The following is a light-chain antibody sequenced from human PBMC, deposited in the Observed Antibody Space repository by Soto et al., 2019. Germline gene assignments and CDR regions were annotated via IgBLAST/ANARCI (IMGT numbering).Light chain of an antibody. Sequence: EIVLTQSPVTLSLSPGERATLSCRASQSVGSYLVWYQQKPGQAPRLLIFDASTRATDIPDRFSGSGSGTDFTLTISSLEPEDFAIYYCQQRSSWPTFGGGTMVEIK. V-gene: IGKV3-11*01. CDR3: QQRSSWPT. J-gene: IGKJ4*01. CDR2: DAS. CDR1: QSVGSY.